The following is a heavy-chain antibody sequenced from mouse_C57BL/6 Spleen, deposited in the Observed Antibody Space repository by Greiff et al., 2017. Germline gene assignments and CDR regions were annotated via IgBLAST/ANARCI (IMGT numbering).Heavy chain of an antibody. CDR1: GFTFSDYG. D-gene: IGHD2-10*01. J-gene: IGHJ2*01. Sequence: DVHLVESGGGLVKPGGSLKLSCAASGFTFSDYGMHWVRQAPEKGLEWVAYISSGSSTIYYADTVKGRITISRDNAKNTLFLQMTSLRSEDTAMYYCARAYYGNYDFDYWGQGTTLTVSS. V-gene: IGHV5-17*01. CDR3: ARAYYGNYDFDY. CDR2: ISSGSSTI.